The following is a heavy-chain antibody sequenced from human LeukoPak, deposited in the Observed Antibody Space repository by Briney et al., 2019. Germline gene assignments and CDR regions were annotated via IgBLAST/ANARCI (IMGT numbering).Heavy chain of an antibody. D-gene: IGHD3-22*01. J-gene: IGHJ4*02. CDR3: AKRGVVIRVILVGFHKEAYYFDS. Sequence: GGSLRLSCAVYGLTLSNYGMSWVRQAPGKGLEWVAGISDRGGRTNYADSVKGRFTISRDNPRNTLYLQMNSLSAEDTAVYFCAKRGVVIRVILVGFHKEAYYFDSWGQGALVTVSS. V-gene: IGHV3-23*01. CDR2: ISDRGGRT. CDR1: GLTLSNYG.